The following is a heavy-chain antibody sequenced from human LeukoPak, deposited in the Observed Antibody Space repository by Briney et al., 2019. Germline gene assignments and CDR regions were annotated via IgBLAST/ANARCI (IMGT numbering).Heavy chain of an antibody. D-gene: IGHD3-3*01. CDR2: INSDGSST. Sequence: PGGSLRLSCAASGFTFSIYWMHWVRQAPGKGLVWVSRINSDGSSTSYADSVKGRFTLSRDNAKNTLYLQMNSLRAEDTAVYYCARDEDWSGYYGAFDIWGQGTMVTVSS. CDR1: GFTFSIYW. CDR3: ARDEDWSGYYGAFDI. J-gene: IGHJ3*02. V-gene: IGHV3-74*01.